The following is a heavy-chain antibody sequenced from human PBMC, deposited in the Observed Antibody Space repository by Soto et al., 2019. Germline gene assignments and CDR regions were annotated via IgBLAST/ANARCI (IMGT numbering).Heavy chain of an antibody. D-gene: IGHD3-10*01. CDR1: GGSVRGGSYY. Sequence: PSETLSLTCTVYGGSVRGGSYYWSWIRQPPGKGLEWIGYINYSGSTNYNPSLKSRVTISVDTSKNQFSLKLSSVTAADTAVYYCARKFTMVRGGYYYYYGMDVWGQGNTVTVSS. V-gene: IGHV4-61*01. CDR2: INYSGST. J-gene: IGHJ6*02. CDR3: ARKFTMVRGGYYYYYGMDV.